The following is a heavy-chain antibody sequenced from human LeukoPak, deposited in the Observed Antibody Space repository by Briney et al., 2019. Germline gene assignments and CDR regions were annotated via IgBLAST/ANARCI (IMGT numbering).Heavy chain of an antibody. CDR1: GFTFNTYW. Sequence: PGGSLRLSCAASGFTFNTYWMSWVRQAPGRGPEWVANIKPDGSETHYMDSVKGRFTISRDNAKNSLYLQMNSLGAEDTAVYYCARDLSSYDYWGQGTLVTVSS. CDR3: ARDLSSYDY. D-gene: IGHD6-13*01. J-gene: IGHJ4*02. V-gene: IGHV3-7*03. CDR2: IKPDGSET.